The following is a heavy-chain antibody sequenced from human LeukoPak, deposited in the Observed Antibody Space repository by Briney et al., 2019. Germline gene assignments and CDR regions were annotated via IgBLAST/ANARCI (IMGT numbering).Heavy chain of an antibody. V-gene: IGHV4-31*03. D-gene: IGHD3-10*01. J-gene: IGHJ3*02. CDR1: GGSISSGGYY. Sequence: SHTLSLTCTVSGGSISSGGYYWTWIRQHPGKGLEWIGYIYYSGSTYYNPPLKSRVTISVDTSKNQFSLKLSSVTAADTAVYYCAGITMVRGVISAAFDIWGQGTMVTVSS. CDR2: IYYSGST. CDR3: AGITMVRGVISAAFDI.